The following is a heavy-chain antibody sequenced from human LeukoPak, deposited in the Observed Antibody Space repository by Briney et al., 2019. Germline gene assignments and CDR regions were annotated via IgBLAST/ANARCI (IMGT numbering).Heavy chain of an antibody. J-gene: IGHJ4*02. Sequence: ASVKVSCKASGYTFTTSDINRVRQATGQGLEWMGWMNPNSGNTGYAQKFRGRVTMTRNTSISSAYMELSSLRSEDTAVYYCARGRRLTGYYDFDYWGQGTLVTVSS. CDR1: GYTFTTSD. D-gene: IGHD3-9*01. CDR2: MNPNSGNT. CDR3: ARGRRLTGYYDFDY. V-gene: IGHV1-8*01.